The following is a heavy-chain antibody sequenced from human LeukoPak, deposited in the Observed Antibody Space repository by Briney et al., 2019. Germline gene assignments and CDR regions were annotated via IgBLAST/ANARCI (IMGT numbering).Heavy chain of an antibody. Sequence: GGSLRLSCAASGFTVSSNYMSWVRQAPGKGMKWVSVIYSGGSTYYADSVKGRFTISRDNSKNTLYLQMNSLRAEDAAVYYCARGPIWYDSSGQLGYWGQGTLVTVSS. CDR1: GFTVSSNY. CDR2: IYSGGST. D-gene: IGHD3-22*01. J-gene: IGHJ4*02. CDR3: ARGPIWYDSSGQLGY. V-gene: IGHV3-53*01.